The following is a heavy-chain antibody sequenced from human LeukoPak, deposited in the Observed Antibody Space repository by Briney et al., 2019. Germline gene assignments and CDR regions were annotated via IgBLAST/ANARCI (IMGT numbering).Heavy chain of an antibody. D-gene: IGHD6-13*01. CDR1: GYTFTSYA. CDR3: AKNFWAAAGEGAFDI. CDR2: INAGNGNT. V-gene: IGHV1-3*01. Sequence: ASVKVSCKASGYTFTSYAMHWVRQAPGQRLESMGWINAGNGNTKYSQKFQGRVTITRDTSASTAYMELSSLRSEDTAVYYCAKNFWAAAGEGAFDIWGQGTMVTVSS. J-gene: IGHJ3*02.